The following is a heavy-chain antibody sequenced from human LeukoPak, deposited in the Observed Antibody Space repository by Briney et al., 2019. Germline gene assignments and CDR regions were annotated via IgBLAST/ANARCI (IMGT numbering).Heavy chain of an antibody. J-gene: IGHJ4*02. D-gene: IGHD3-22*01. V-gene: IGHV3-21*01. Sequence: GGSLRLSCAASGFVFSSYSFNWVRQAPGKGLEWVASVNTVSSYIYYADSVRGRFTISRDNAKNSVLLQMNSLRAEDMAMYCCVRLRRNSDSSGYFYYYGNWGQGTLVTVSS. CDR2: VNTVSSYI. CDR1: GFVFSSYS. CDR3: VRLRRNSDSSGYFYYYGN.